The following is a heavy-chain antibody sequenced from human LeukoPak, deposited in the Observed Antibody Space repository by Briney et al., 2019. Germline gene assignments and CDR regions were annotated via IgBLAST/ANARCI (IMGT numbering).Heavy chain of an antibody. CDR2: INHSGGT. D-gene: IGHD3-10*01. Sequence: SETLSLTCAVYGGSFSGYYWSWIRQPPGKGLEWIGEINHSGGTNYNPSPKSRVTISVDTSKNQFSLKLSSVTAADTAVYYCARAPSLYGSGSYYTPYYYYGMDVWGKGTTVTVSS. J-gene: IGHJ6*04. CDR1: GGSFSGYY. V-gene: IGHV4-34*01. CDR3: ARAPSLYGSGSYYTPYYYYGMDV.